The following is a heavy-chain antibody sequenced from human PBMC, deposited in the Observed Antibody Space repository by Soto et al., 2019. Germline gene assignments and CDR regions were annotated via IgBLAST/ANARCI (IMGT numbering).Heavy chain of an antibody. CDR2: ISSDGSHK. J-gene: IGHJ4*02. Sequence: QVQLVESGGGVVQPGRSLRLSCAASGFTVSAYTMHWVRQAPGKGLEWVAVISSDGSHKYYADSLKGRFTISRDNSTNTLYLQMNRLRAEDTAVYYFARWEQPLFDYWCQGTLVTVS. CDR1: GFTVSAYT. V-gene: IGHV3-30-3*01. D-gene: IGHD1-26*01. CDR3: ARWEQPLFDY.